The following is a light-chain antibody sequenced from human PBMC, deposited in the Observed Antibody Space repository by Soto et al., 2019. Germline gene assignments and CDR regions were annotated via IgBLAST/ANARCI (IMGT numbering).Light chain of an antibody. V-gene: IGKV3-20*01. J-gene: IGKJ2*01. CDR1: QSVSSSY. CDR3: QQFGNTPYT. Sequence: EIVLTQSPGTLSLSPGERATLSCRASQSVSSSYLAWYQQKPGQAPRLLIYGASSRATGIPDRFSGSGSGSDFTLIISRLEPEDFAVYDCQQFGNTPYTLGQGTRLEIK. CDR2: GAS.